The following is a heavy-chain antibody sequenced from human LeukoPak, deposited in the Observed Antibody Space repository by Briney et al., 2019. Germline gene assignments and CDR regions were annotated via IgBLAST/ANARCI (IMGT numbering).Heavy chain of an antibody. V-gene: IGHV3-48*01. CDR1: ALTFSDYS. J-gene: IGHJ4*02. CDR2: ISSNGSTI. CDR3: ARGPKTSFDY. Sequence: PGGSLRLSCAASALTFSDYSMNWVRQAPGKGLEWISYISSNGSTIYYAASVKGRFTISRDSAKNSLHLQMNGLRAEDTAIYYCARGPKTSFDYWGQGTLVTVSS.